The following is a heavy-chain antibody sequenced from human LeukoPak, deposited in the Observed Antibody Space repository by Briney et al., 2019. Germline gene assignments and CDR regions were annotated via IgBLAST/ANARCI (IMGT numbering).Heavy chain of an antibody. V-gene: IGHV4-39*01. CDR2: IYYSGST. J-gene: IGHJ2*01. Sequence: SETLSLTCTVSGGSISSSSYYWGWIRQPPGKGLEWIGSIYYSGSTYYNPSLKSRVTISVDTSKNQFSLKLSSVTAADTAVYYCARQPYCSSTSCRDWYFDLWGRGTLVTVSS. D-gene: IGHD2-2*01. CDR3: ARQPYCSSTSCRDWYFDL. CDR1: GGSISSSSYY.